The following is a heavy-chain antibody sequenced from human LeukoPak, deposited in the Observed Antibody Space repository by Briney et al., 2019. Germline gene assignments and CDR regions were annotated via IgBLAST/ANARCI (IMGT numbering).Heavy chain of an antibody. V-gene: IGHV3-30*02. CDR2: IRYDGSNK. CDR1: GFTFSSCG. D-gene: IGHD1-26*01. CDR3: AKDRSSARALVGAYYFDY. J-gene: IGHJ4*02. Sequence: PGGSLRLSCAASGFTFSSCGMHWVRQAPGKGLEWVAFIRYDGSNKYYADSVKGRFTISRDNSKNTLYLQMNSLRAEDTAVYYCAKDRSSARALVGAYYFDYWGQGTLVTVSS.